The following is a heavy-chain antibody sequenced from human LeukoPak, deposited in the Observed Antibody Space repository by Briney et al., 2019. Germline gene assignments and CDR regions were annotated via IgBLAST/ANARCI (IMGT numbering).Heavy chain of an antibody. V-gene: IGHV5-51*01. CDR3: ARRGILRESLDY. CDR2: IYPGESDA. CDR1: GYSFTTYW. Sequence: GESLSISCQGSGYSFTTYWIGWVRQMPGKGLGWMGVIYPGESDARYSPSFEGQVTLSVDKPISTAYLHWGSLKASDTAVYYCARRGILRESLDYWGQGTLVTVSS. D-gene: IGHD3-9*01. J-gene: IGHJ4*02.